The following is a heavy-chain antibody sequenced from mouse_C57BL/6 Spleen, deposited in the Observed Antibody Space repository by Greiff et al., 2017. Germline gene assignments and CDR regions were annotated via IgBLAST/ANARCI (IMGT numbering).Heavy chain of an antibody. CDR3: ARNYGSSYYWYFDV. D-gene: IGHD1-1*01. CDR2: IDPEDGET. CDR1: GFNIPDYY. J-gene: IGHJ1*03. V-gene: IGHV14-2*01. Sequence: EVQLQESGAELVKPGASVKLSCTASGFNIPDYYMHWVKQRTEQGLEWIGRIDPEDGETKYAPKFQGTATITADTSSSAAYLQISCLTSEDTAVDYCARNYGSSYYWYFDVWGTGTTVTVSS.